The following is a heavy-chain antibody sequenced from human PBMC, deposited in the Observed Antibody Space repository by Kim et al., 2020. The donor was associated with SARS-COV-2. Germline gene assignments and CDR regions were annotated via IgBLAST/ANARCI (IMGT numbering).Heavy chain of an antibody. V-gene: IGHV3-33*01. Sequence: GGSLRLSCAASGFSFTTYGLHWVRQAPGKGLEWVAFISYDGNKQFYGDFVKGRFTISRDISQNTVFLQLNSLRADDTAVYYCARDWRDTTLDYWGQGTLV. CDR2: ISYDGNKQ. CDR3: ARDWRDTTLDY. J-gene: IGHJ4*02. CDR1: GFSFTTYG. D-gene: IGHD5-18*01.